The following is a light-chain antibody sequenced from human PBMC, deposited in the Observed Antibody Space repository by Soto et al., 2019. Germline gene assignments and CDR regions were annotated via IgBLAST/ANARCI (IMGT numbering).Light chain of an antibody. V-gene: IGLV1-51*01. CDR2: DNY. J-gene: IGLJ2*01. CDR3: GTWDSSLNGYVV. Sequence: QSVLTQPPSVSAAPGQTVTISCSGSSSNIGDNFVSWYQHLPGTAPKLLIYDNYKRPSGITDRFSGSKAGTSATLDITGLQTGDEADYYCGTWDSSLNGYVVFGGGTKLTVL. CDR1: SSNIGDNF.